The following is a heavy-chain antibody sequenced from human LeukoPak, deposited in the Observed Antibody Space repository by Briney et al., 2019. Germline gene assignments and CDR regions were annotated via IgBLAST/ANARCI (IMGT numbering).Heavy chain of an antibody. J-gene: IGHJ6*02. V-gene: IGHV4-30-2*01. Sequence: PSQTLSLTCTVSGGSISSGGHSWSWIRQPPGKGLEWIGYIYHSGSGSTYYNPSLKSRVTISIDKSKNQFSLKLNSVTAADTAVYYCARGGFSGSYPLYYYYGMDVWGQGTTVTVSS. CDR1: GGSISSGGHS. D-gene: IGHD1-26*01. CDR3: ARGGFSGSYPLYYYYGMDV. CDR2: IYHSGSGST.